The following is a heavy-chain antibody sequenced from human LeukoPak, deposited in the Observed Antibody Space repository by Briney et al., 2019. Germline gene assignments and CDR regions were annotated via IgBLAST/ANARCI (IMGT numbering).Heavy chain of an antibody. V-gene: IGHV3-74*01. J-gene: IGHJ4*02. D-gene: IGHD5-18*01. CDR2: INSDGSST. CDR1: GFTFSNYW. CDR3: AREGRGYSYAFEY. Sequence: SGGSLRLSCAASGFTFSNYWMHWVHQAPGKGLVWVSRINSDGSSTTYADSVKGRFTISRDNGQNTLYLQMNSLRAEDTAVYYCAREGRGYSYAFEYWGQGTLVTVSS.